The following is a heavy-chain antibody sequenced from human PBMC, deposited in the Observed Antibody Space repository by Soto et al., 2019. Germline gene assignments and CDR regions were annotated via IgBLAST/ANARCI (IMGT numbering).Heavy chain of an antibody. D-gene: IGHD1-26*01. CDR3: ARGELIADAFDV. J-gene: IGHJ3*01. CDR1: GGSISSYY. Sequence: SETLSLTCTVSGGSISSYYWSWIRQPPGKGLEWIGYIYYSGSTNYNPSLKSRVTISVDTSNNQFSLKLSSVTAAETAVYYCARGELIADAFDVWGQGTMVTVSS. V-gene: IGHV4-59*01. CDR2: IYYSGST.